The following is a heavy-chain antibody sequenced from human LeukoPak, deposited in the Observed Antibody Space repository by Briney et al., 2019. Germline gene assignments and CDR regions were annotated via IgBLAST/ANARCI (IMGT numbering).Heavy chain of an antibody. CDR2: IKQGGSEK. Sequence: PGGSLRLSCAASGFTFSSYGMHWVRQAPGKGLEWVANIKQGGSEKYYVDSVKGRFTISRDNAKNSLYLQMNSLRAEDTAVYYCARDMGYSYGYSYFDHWGQGTLVTVSS. V-gene: IGHV3-7*01. J-gene: IGHJ4*02. D-gene: IGHD5-18*01. CDR1: GFTFSSYG. CDR3: ARDMGYSYGYSYFDH.